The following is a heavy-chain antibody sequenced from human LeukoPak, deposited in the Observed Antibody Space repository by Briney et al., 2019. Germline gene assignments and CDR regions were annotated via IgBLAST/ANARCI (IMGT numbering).Heavy chain of an antibody. CDR1: GFTFSSHE. V-gene: IGHV3-48*03. CDR2: ISSSGSTI. J-gene: IGHJ4*02. Sequence: GGSLRLSCAASGFTFSSHEMNWVRQAPGKGLEGVSYISSSGSTIYYADSVKGRFTISRDNAKNSLYLQMNSLRAEDTAVYYCARDASSGWYWGGFDYWGQGTLVTVSS. CDR3: ARDASSGWYWGGFDY. D-gene: IGHD6-19*01.